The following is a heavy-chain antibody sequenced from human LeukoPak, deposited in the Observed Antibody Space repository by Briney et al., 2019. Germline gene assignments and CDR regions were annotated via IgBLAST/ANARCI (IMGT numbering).Heavy chain of an antibody. Sequence: SETLSLTCTVSGGSISSGSYYWSWIRQPAGQGLEWIGRIYTSGSTNYNPSLKSRVTISVDTSKKQFSLKLSSVTAADTAVYYCARAAGRAFYYDSSGVFDYWGQGTLVTVSS. D-gene: IGHD3-22*01. CDR1: GGSISSGSYY. J-gene: IGHJ4*02. V-gene: IGHV4-61*02. CDR2: IYTSGST. CDR3: ARAAGRAFYYDSSGVFDY.